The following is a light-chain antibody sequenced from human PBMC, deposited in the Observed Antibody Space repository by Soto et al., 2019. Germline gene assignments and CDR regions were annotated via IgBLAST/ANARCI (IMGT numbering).Light chain of an antibody. V-gene: IGLV2-8*01. Sequence: QSALTQPPSASGSPGQSVTISCTGTSSDVGAYNYVSWYQQYPGKAPKLMIYEVSKRPSGVPDRFSGSKSGKTASLTVSGLQPEDEADYYCTSYAGSNIWVXGGGTKLTVL. CDR3: TSYAGSNIWV. CDR2: EVS. J-gene: IGLJ3*02. CDR1: SSDVGAYNY.